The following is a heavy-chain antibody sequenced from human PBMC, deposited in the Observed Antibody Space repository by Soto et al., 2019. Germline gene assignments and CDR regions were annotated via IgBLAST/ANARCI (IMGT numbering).Heavy chain of an antibody. CDR3: ARDVGPVTIFGEALSGYFDF. Sequence: PGGSLRLSCAVSGFSFGNYWMSRVRQAPGKGLEWLASIKEDGSERYYLDSVKGRFTISRDNAKDSLSLQMNSLRGEDTAFYYCARDVGPVTIFGEALSGYFDFWGQGTLVTVSS. D-gene: IGHD3-3*01. CDR1: GFSFGNYW. J-gene: IGHJ4*02. CDR2: IKEDGSER. V-gene: IGHV3-7*03.